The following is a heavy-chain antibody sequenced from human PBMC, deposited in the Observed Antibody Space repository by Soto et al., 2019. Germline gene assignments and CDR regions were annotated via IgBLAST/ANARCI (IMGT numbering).Heavy chain of an antibody. CDR2: ISGSGGST. CDR1: GFTFSSYA. J-gene: IGHJ3*02. D-gene: IGHD3-22*01. V-gene: IGHV3-23*01. Sequence: GGFLRLSCAASGFTFSSYAMSWVRQAPGKGLEWVSAISGSGGSTYYADSVKGRFTISRDNSKNTLYLQMNSLRAEDTAVYYCAKCMIKVPDAFDIWGQGTMVTVSS. CDR3: AKCMIKVPDAFDI.